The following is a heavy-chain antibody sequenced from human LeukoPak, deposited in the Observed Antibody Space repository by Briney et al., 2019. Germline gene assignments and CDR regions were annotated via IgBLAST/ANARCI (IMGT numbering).Heavy chain of an antibody. CDR3: ARVNYCTSTSCYEYYYYYMDV. V-gene: IGHV3-21*01. CDR2: IDSNSIYI. J-gene: IGHJ6*03. Sequence: PGGSLRLSCAASGFTFSSYSVNWVRQAPGKGLEWVSSIDSNSIYIYYADSVKGRFTISRDNAKNSLYLQMSSLRAEDTAVYYCARVNYCTSTSCYEYYYYYMDVWGKGTTVTVSS. D-gene: IGHD2-2*01. CDR1: GFTFSSYS.